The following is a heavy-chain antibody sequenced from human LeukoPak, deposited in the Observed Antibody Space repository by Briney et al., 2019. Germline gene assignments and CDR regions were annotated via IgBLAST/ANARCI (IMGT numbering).Heavy chain of an antibody. Sequence: SVKVSCKASGYTFTNYYMQWVRQAPGQGLEWMGGIIPIFGTANYAQKFQGRVTITADESTSTAYMELSSLRSEDTAVYYCARDLNYYGSGSYHFDYWGQGTLVTVSS. CDR2: IIPIFGTA. J-gene: IGHJ4*02. D-gene: IGHD3-10*01. V-gene: IGHV1-69*13. CDR1: GYTFTNYY. CDR3: ARDLNYYGSGSYHFDY.